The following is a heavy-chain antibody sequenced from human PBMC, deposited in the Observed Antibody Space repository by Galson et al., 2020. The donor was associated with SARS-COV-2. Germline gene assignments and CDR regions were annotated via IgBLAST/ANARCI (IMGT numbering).Heavy chain of an antibody. CDR3: ARRKDGYYDILTGWLSESEYYYALDF. CDR2: VYDTGHT. J-gene: IGHJ6*02. D-gene: IGHD3-9*01. V-gene: IGHV4-59*08. CDR1: GDSIGGYY. Sequence: TSETLTLPCSVSGDSIGGYYWPWIPQPPGKGLEWIGHVYDTGHTTYTPSPKSRLSILVHTYNNQVSLPLVSVPAADTAVYFWARRKDGYYDILTGWLSESEYYYALDFWGQGTTVTVSS.